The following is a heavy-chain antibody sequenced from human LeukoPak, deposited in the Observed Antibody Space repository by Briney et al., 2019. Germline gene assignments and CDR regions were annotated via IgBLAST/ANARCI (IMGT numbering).Heavy chain of an antibody. CDR3: SRSQFDY. Sequence: GGSLRLSCAASGFASSSYWMLWVRHAPGKGLVWVSRINGDGTITTYADFVKGRFTISRDNAENILYLQMNSLRAEDTAIYYCSRSQFDYWGQGILVTVSS. CDR1: GFASSSYW. CDR2: INGDGTIT. V-gene: IGHV3-74*01. J-gene: IGHJ4*02.